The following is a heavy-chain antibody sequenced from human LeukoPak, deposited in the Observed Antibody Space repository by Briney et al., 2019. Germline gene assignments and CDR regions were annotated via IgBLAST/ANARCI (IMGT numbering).Heavy chain of an antibody. J-gene: IGHJ6*03. CDR2: IIPIFGTA. CDR3: ARDSGYSSSWDYYMDV. Sequence: SVKVSCKASGGTFSSYAISWVRQAPGQGLEWMGGIIPIFGTANYAQKFQGRVTITTDESTSTAYMELSSLRSEDTAVYYCARDSGYSSSWDYYMDVWGKGTTVTVSS. D-gene: IGHD6-13*01. V-gene: IGHV1-69*05. CDR1: GGTFSSYA.